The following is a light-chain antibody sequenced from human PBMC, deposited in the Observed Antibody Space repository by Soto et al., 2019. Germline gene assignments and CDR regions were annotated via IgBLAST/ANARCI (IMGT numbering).Light chain of an antibody. CDR1: QSVAANY. CDR3: HQYGTAPLT. CDR2: GAS. V-gene: IGKV3-20*01. J-gene: IGKJ3*01. Sequence: VLTQSPGTRSLSPGERATVCVMSSQSVAANYLAWYQQKRGQAPRLLIYGASSRATGIPDRFSGSGSGTDFTLTISRLEPEDFSVYYCHQYGTAPLTFGPGTKVDNK.